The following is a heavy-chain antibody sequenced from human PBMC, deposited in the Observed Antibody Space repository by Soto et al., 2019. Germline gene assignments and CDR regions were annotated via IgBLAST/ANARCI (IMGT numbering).Heavy chain of an antibody. V-gene: IGHV5-10-1*01. J-gene: IGHJ6*02. Sequence: GESLKISCKGSGYSFTSSWISWVRQMPGKGLEWMGRIDPSDSYTNYSPSFQGHVNISADKSISIAYLQWSSLKASDTAMYYCARQNPNDYYYGMDVWGQGTTGTVSS. CDR2: IDPSDSYT. CDR3: ARQNPNDYYYGMDV. CDR1: GYSFTSSW.